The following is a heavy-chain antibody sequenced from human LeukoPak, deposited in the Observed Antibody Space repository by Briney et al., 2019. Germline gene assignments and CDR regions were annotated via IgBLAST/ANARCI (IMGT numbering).Heavy chain of an antibody. D-gene: IGHD2/OR15-2a*01. CDR1: GGSFSGYY. Sequence: SETLSLTCAVYGGSFSGYYWSWIRQPPGKGLEWIGEINHSGSTNYNPSLKSRVTISVDTAKNQFSLKLSSVTAADTAVYYCARGVSQDYWGQGTLVTVSS. V-gene: IGHV4-34*01. J-gene: IGHJ4*02. CDR3: ARGVSQDY. CDR2: INHSGST.